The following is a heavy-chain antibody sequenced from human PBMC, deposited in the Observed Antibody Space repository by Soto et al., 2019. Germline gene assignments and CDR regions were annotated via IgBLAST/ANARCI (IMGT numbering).Heavy chain of an antibody. V-gene: IGHV3-11*06. CDR1: GFTFSDYF. Sequence: QVQLVESGGGFVKPGGSLRLSCAASGFTFSDYFMAWIRQAPGKGLEWIAYISRNSRYTNFADSVRGRFTISRDNAKNSLYLQMNDLSAEDTAVYYCATNYQEPSDDAFDVWGQGPMVTVSS. CDR2: ISRNSRYT. D-gene: IGHD2-2*01. CDR3: ATNYQEPSDDAFDV. J-gene: IGHJ3*01.